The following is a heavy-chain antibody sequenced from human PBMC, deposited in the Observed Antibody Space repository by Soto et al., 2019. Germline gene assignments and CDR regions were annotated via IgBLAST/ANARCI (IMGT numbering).Heavy chain of an antibody. J-gene: IGHJ4*02. CDR3: ARGPSCGGDCYLFDY. CDR2: INPGGGRT. D-gene: IGHD2-21*02. Sequence: QVQLVQSGAEVTKPGASVKLSCKASGYTFTSYYIHWVRQAPGQGLEWVAMINPGGGRTKNDQMIQGRVTLTSETPAGTAATEMSSLTSDDTAAYYCARGPSCGGDCYLFDYWGQGSLVTVSS. CDR1: GYTFTSYY. V-gene: IGHV1-46*01.